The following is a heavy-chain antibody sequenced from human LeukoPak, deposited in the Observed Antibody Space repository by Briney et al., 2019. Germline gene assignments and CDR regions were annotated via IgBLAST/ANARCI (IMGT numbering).Heavy chain of an antibody. D-gene: IGHD1-26*01. Sequence: SETLSLTCTVSGGSISSSSYCWGWIRQPPGKGLEWIGSIYYSGSTYYNPSLKSRVTISVDTSKNQFSLKLSSVTAADTAVYYCTRHPPPSIVGATAFDYWGQGTLVTVSS. CDR2: IYYSGST. CDR1: GGSISSSSYC. V-gene: IGHV4-39*07. CDR3: TRHPPPSIVGATAFDY. J-gene: IGHJ4*02.